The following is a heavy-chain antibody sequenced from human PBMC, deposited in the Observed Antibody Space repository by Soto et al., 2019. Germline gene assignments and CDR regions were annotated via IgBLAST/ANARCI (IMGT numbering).Heavy chain of an antibody. CDR3: ARGLSSGWFDY. CDR2: ISSTSKYI. D-gene: IGHD6-19*01. CDR1: GFTFSNYS. Sequence: EVQLVESGGGLVKPGGSLRVSCAASGFTFSNYSMNWVRQAPGKGLEWVSSISSTSKYICYADSVKGRFTISRDNAKKSLYLQMNSLRAEDTAVYYCARGLSSGWFDYWGQGTLVTVSA. J-gene: IGHJ5*01. V-gene: IGHV3-21*01.